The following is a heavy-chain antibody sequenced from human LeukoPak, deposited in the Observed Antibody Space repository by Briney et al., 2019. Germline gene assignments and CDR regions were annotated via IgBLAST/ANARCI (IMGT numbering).Heavy chain of an antibody. D-gene: IGHD5-18*01. V-gene: IGHV3-23*01. J-gene: IGHJ6*03. CDR1: GFTFSKYA. Sequence: GGSLRLSCAASGFTFSKYAMSWVRQAPGKGLEWVSTVNDRGTGTYYADSVKDRFTISRDNSKSTLSLQMISLRAEDTALYYCAKGLKTAVGPYMGYHYYMDVWGKGTTVTVSS. CDR3: AKGLKTAVGPYMGYHYYMDV. CDR2: VNDRGTGT.